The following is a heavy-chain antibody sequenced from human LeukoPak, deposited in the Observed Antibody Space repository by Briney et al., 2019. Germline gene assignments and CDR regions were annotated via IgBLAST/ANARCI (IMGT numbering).Heavy chain of an antibody. CDR3: ATVVVPAANTDY. D-gene: IGHD2-2*01. CDR1: GYTFTDYY. J-gene: IGHJ4*02. V-gene: IGHV1-69-2*01. CDR2: VDPEDSET. Sequence: GASVKVSCKVSGYTFTDYYMHWVQQAPGKGLEWMGLVDPEDSETIYAEKFQGRVTITADTSTDTAYMELSSLRSEDTAVYYCATVVVPAANTDYWGQGTLVTVSS.